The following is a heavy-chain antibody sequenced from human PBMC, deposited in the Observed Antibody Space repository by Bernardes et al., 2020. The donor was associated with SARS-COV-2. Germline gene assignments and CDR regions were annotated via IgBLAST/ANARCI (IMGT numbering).Heavy chain of an antibody. D-gene: IGHD3-3*01. Sequence: ASVKVSCKASGYTFTSYGISWVRQAPGQGLEWMGWISAYNGNTNYAQKLQGRVTMTTDTSTSTAYMELRSLRSDDTAVYYCARETETYYDFWSGYWGYYGMDVWGQGTTVTVSS. V-gene: IGHV1-18*01. CDR2: ISAYNGNT. CDR3: ARETETYYDFWSGYWGYYGMDV. CDR1: GYTFTSYG. J-gene: IGHJ6*02.